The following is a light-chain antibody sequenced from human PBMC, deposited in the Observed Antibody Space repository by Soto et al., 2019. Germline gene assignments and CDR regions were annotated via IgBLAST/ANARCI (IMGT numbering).Light chain of an antibody. Sequence: EIVLTQSPGTLSLSPGERATLSCRTSHSVSSTYLAWYQQKPGQAPRLLIYRTSARPPGIPDRFSGSGSGTDFTLTISRLEPEDFAVYYCQQSATFGPGTKVDVK. CDR2: RTS. CDR1: HSVSSTY. CDR3: QQSAT. V-gene: IGKV3-20*01. J-gene: IGKJ3*01.